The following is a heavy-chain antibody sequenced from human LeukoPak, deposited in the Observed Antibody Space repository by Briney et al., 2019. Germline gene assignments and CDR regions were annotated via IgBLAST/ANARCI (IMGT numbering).Heavy chain of an antibody. CDR3: ARDSGRFRLDY. D-gene: IGHD6-19*01. V-gene: IGHV3-7*01. Sequence: ETLSLTCTVSGGSISSYYWSWIRQPPGKGLEWVANIKQDGSEKYYVDSVKGRFTISRDNAKNSLYLQMNSLRVEDTAFYYCARDSGRFRLDYWGQGILVTVSS. CDR2: IKQDGSEK. CDR1: GGSISSYY. J-gene: IGHJ4*02.